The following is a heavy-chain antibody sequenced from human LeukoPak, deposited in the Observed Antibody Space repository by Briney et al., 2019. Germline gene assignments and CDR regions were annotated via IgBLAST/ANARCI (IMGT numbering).Heavy chain of an antibody. CDR3: AREGGSGWYYFDY. J-gene: IGHJ4*02. V-gene: IGHV3-33*01. Sequence: PGGSLRLSCAASGFTFSSYGMHWVRQAPGKGLEWVAVIWYDGSNKYYADSVKGRFTISRDNAKNSLYLQMNSLRAEDTAVYYCAREGGSGWYYFDYWGQGTLVTVSS. D-gene: IGHD6-19*01. CDR2: IWYDGSNK. CDR1: GFTFSSYG.